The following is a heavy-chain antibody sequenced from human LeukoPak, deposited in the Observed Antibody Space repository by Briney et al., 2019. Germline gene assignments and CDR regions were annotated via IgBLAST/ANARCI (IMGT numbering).Heavy chain of an antibody. CDR2: INHSGST. D-gene: IGHD7-27*01. CDR1: GGSFSGYY. V-gene: IGHV4-34*01. CDR3: ARLTLTGSLN. Sequence: PSETLSLTCAVYGGSFSGYYWSWIRRPPGKGLEWIGEINHSGSTNYNPSLKSRVTISVDTSKNQFSLKLSSVTAADTAVYYCARLTLTGSLNWGQGTLVTVTS. J-gene: IGHJ4*02.